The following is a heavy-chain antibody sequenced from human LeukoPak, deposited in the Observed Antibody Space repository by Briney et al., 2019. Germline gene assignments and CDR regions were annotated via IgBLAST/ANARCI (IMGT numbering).Heavy chain of an antibody. V-gene: IGHV3-21*01. D-gene: IGHD3-22*01. CDR3: ARSPKGRRYYYDSSGLFDY. CDR1: GFTFSSYS. CDR2: ISSSSSYI. Sequence: GGSLRLSCAASGFTFSSYSMNWVRQAPGKGLEWVSSISSSSSYIYYADSVKGRFTISRDNAKNSLYLQMNSLRAEDTAVYYCARSPKGRRYYYDSSGLFDYWGQGTLVTVSS. J-gene: IGHJ4*02.